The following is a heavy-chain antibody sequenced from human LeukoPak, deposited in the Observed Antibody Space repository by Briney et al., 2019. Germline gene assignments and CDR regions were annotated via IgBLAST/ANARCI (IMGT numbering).Heavy chain of an antibody. CDR1: GYTFSSYG. V-gene: IGHV1-18*01. J-gene: IGHJ4*02. Sequence: ASVNVSCKASGYTFSSYGISWVRQAPGQGLEWMGWISAYNGNTNYAQKLQGRVTMTTDTSTSTAYMELRSLRSDDTAVYYCARESLRGYYDYVWGSYRSYYFDYWGQGTLVTVSS. CDR3: ARESLRGYYDYVWGSYRSYYFDY. CDR2: ISAYNGNT. D-gene: IGHD3-16*02.